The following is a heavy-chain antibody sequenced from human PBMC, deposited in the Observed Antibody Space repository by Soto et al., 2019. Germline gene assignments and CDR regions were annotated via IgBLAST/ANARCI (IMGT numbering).Heavy chain of an antibody. CDR1: GYTFTGYY. V-gene: IGHV1-2*04. CDR3: ARDCGGDCSDYYGMDV. Sequence: GASVKVSCKASGYTFTGYYMHWVRQAPGQGLEWMGWINPNSGGTNYAQKFQGWVTMTRDTSISTAYMELSRLRSDDTAVYYCARDCGGDCSDYYGMDVWGQGTTVTVSS. J-gene: IGHJ6*02. CDR2: INPNSGGT. D-gene: IGHD2-21*02.